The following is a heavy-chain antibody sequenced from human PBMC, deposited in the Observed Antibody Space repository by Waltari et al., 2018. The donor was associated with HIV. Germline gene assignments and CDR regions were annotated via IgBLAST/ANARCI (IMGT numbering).Heavy chain of an antibody. Sequence: QVQLVESGGGVVQPGGPLRLSCTASGFPFINYGMYWVRQAPGKGLQWVAFIRYDGTNKYYADSVKGRFIISRDNSKNTLSLQMHSLRAEDTAVYYCAKAPHHYDSSGPVYWGQGTLVTVSS. J-gene: IGHJ4*02. CDR2: IRYDGTNK. D-gene: IGHD3-22*01. V-gene: IGHV3-30*02. CDR1: GFPFINYG. CDR3: AKAPHHYDSSGPVY.